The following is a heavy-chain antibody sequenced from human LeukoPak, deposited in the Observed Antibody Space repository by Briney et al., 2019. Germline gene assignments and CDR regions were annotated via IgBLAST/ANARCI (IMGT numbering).Heavy chain of an antibody. V-gene: IGHV3-73*01. J-gene: IGHJ6*02. Sequence: GGSLRPSCAASGFTFSGSAMHWLRQASGKGLEWVSRIRSKANNYATAYAASVQGRFTIFRDDSKNTAYLQMNSLKTEDTAVYYCTRLSAGGMDVWGQGTTVTVSS. D-gene: IGHD2/OR15-2a*01. CDR2: IRSKANNYAT. CDR1: GFTFSGSA. CDR3: TRLSAGGMDV.